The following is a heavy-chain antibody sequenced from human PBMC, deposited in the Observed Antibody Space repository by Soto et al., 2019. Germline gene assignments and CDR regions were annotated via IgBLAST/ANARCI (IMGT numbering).Heavy chain of an antibody. CDR2: IKENGSEK. D-gene: IGHD2-15*01. V-gene: IGHV3-7*01. Sequence: EVQLGESGGGLVQPGGSLRLSCAASGFPFSKYWMTWVRQAPGKGLEWVANIKENGSEKYLADSVRGRFTISRDNAQSSVSLKLNSLRVEDTALYYCVRDGFCSGGSCYPGLVYWGKGTLVTVSS. CDR3: VRDGFCSGGSCYPGLVY. CDR1: GFPFSKYW. J-gene: IGHJ4*02.